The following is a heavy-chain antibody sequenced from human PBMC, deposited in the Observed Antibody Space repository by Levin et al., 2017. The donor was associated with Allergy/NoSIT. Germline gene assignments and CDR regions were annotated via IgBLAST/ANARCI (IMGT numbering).Heavy chain of an antibody. Sequence: GESLKISCAASGFTFSSYGMHWVRQAPGKGLEWVAVISYDGSNKYYADSVKGRFTISRDNSKNTLYLQMNSLRAEDTAVYYCAKGGGSGAFDYWGQGTLVTVSS. CDR2: ISYDGSNK. D-gene: IGHD3-10*01. J-gene: IGHJ4*02. CDR3: AKGGGSGAFDY. CDR1: GFTFSSYG. V-gene: IGHV3-30*18.